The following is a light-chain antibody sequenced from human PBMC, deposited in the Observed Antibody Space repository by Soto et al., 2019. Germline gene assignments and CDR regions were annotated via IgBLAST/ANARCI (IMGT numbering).Light chain of an antibody. V-gene: IGLV4-69*01. CDR3: QTWDTGIL. CDR1: SGHSSYA. J-gene: IGLJ3*02. Sequence: QPVLTQSPSASASLGASVKLTCTLSSGHSSYAIAWHQQQPEKGPRYLMKLNSDGSHNKGDGIPDRFSGSSSGAERYLTISSLQSEDEADYYCQTWDTGILFGGGTKVTV. CDR2: LNSDGSH.